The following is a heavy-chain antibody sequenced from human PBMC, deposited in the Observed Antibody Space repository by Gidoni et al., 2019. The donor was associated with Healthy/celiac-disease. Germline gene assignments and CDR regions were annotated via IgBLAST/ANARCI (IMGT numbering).Heavy chain of an antibody. V-gene: IGHV3-9*01. CDR2: ISWNSGSI. CDR1: GFTFDDYA. CDR3: AKAELRYFDWLLPDFDL. J-gene: IGHJ2*01. D-gene: IGHD3-9*01. Sequence: EVQLVESGGGLVQPGRSLRLSCAASGFTFDDYAMHWVRQAPGKGLEWVSGISWNSGSIGYADSVKGRFTISRDNAKNSLYLQMNSLRAEDTALYYCAKAELRYFDWLLPDFDLWGRGTLVTVSS.